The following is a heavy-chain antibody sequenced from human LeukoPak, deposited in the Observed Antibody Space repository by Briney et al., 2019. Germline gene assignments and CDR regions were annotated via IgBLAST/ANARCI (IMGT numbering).Heavy chain of an antibody. CDR2: ISSSGSFI. CDR1: GFTFSSYG. D-gene: IGHD2-2*01. CDR3: ARDLRYCSSASCSENGAFDI. Sequence: GGSLRLSCAASGFTFSSYGMHWVRQAPGKGLEWVSSISSSGSFIYYADSVKGRFTISRDNARNSLFLQMNSLRAEDTAVYYCARDLRYCSSASCSENGAFDIWGQGTMVTVSS. V-gene: IGHV3-21*01. J-gene: IGHJ3*02.